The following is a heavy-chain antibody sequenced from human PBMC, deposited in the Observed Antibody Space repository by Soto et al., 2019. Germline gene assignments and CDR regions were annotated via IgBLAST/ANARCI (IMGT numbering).Heavy chain of an antibody. V-gene: IGHV3-48*01. CDR1: GFSLSTYN. CDR2: ISTTYAI. CDR3: VRDTDWAFDY. Sequence: GGSLRLSCTVSGFSLSTYNMNWVRQAQGKGLEFVSYISTTYAIYYGDSVKGRFTVSRDHGKNSLYLQMNNLRTEDTAVYYCVRDTDWAFDYWGQGTLVTVSS. D-gene: IGHD3-9*01. J-gene: IGHJ4*02.